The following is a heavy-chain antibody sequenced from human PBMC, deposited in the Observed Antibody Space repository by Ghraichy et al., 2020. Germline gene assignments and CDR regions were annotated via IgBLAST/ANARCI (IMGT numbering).Heavy chain of an antibody. Sequence: GGSLRLSCAASGFTFSSYAMSWVRQAPGKGLEWVSAISGSGGSTYYADSVKGRFTISRDNSKNTLYLQMNSLRAEDTAVYYCAKYMGPGIAAAGTPGAFYIWGQGTMVTVSS. CDR2: ISGSGGST. CDR3: AKYMGPGIAAAGTPGAFYI. J-gene: IGHJ3*02. V-gene: IGHV3-23*01. D-gene: IGHD6-13*01. CDR1: GFTFSSYA.